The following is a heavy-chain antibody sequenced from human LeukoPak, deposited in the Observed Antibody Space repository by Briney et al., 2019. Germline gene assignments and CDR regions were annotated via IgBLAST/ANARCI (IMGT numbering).Heavy chain of an antibody. J-gene: IGHJ3*02. Sequence: ASVKVSCKASGYTFTGYYMHWVRQAPGQGLEWMGWINPNSGGTNYAQKFQGRVTMTRDTSISTAYMELSKLRSDDTAVYYCARVTTPNDAFDIWGQGTMVTVSS. D-gene: IGHD4-17*01. CDR1: GYTFTGYY. V-gene: IGHV1-2*02. CDR3: ARVTTPNDAFDI. CDR2: INPNSGGT.